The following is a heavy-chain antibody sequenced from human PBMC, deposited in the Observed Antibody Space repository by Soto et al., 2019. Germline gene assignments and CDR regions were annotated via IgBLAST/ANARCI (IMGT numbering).Heavy chain of an antibody. J-gene: IGHJ6*04. D-gene: IGHD3-10*01. V-gene: IGHV1-2*04. CDR3: ARAGMVRGVHPYIHYYYGMDV. Sequence: ASVKVSCKASGYTFTGYYMHWVRQAPGQGLEWMGWINPNSGGTNYAQKFQGWVTMTRDTSISTAYMELSRLRSDDTAVYYCARAGMVRGVHPYIHYYYGMDVWGKGTTGTVS. CDR2: INPNSGGT. CDR1: GYTFTGYY.